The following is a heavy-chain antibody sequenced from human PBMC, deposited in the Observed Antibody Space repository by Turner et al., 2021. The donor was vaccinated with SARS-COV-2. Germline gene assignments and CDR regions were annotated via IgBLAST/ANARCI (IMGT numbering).Heavy chain of an antibody. CDR1: GFSFTYYG. CDR2: ISSSGSTM. J-gene: IGHJ4*02. Sequence: EVPLVDSGRGLLQPWGSLILSCPASGFSFTYYGMNWVRKGPGKGLEWILHISSSGSTMEYADSVKGRFSSSRDDGKDSVFLQMVSLRDEDTAVYYCAREEEAEDGRGLFKYWGQGTLVTVSS. D-gene: IGHD3-10*01. V-gene: IGHV3-48*02. CDR3: AREEEAEDGRGLFKY.